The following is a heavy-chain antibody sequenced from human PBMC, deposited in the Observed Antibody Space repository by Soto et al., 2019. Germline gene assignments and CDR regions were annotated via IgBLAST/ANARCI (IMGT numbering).Heavy chain of an antibody. V-gene: IGHV4-30-4*01. CDR3: ARVPSPFDYYYAMEG. Sequence: SPILSLICPVFGVSLSSGNIYWSWTRATPGKGLEWIGYIFSSGTTYYNPSLKSRLTMSLDASQNQFSLKLNSLTDADTAVYCGARVPSPFDYYYAMEGWGQGTTVTVS. D-gene: IGHD3-16*01. CDR1: GVSLSSGNIY. CDR2: IFSSGTT. J-gene: IGHJ6*02.